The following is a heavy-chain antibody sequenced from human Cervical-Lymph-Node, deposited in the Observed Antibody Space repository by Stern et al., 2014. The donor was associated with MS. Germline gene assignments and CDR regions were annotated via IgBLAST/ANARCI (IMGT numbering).Heavy chain of an antibody. CDR1: GYTFTSYD. J-gene: IGHJ4*02. V-gene: IGHV1-8*01. CDR3: ARRVGYCGGGRC. CDR2: MNPNSGST. D-gene: IGHD2-15*01. Sequence: QVQLGQSGAEVKKPGASVKVSCKASGYTFTSYDINWVRQAPGQGLEWMGWMNPNSGSTGLAQKFQGRVTLTRNTSTSTAYMELSSLRSEDTAVYYCARRVGYCGGGRCWGQGTLVSVSS.